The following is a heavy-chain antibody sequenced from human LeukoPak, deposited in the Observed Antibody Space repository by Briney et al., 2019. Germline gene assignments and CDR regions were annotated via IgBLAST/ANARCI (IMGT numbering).Heavy chain of an antibody. V-gene: IGHV3-66*01. J-gene: IGHJ6*03. CDR3: ARESITMVRGVPPRYYYYMDV. CDR2: IYSGGST. CDR1: GFTVSSNY. D-gene: IGHD3-10*01. Sequence: GGSLRLSCAASGFTVSSNYMSWVRQAPGKGLEWVSVIYSGGSTYYADSVKGRFTISRDNAKNSLYLQMNSLRAEDTAVYYCARESITMVRGVPPRYYYYMDVWGKGTTVTVSS.